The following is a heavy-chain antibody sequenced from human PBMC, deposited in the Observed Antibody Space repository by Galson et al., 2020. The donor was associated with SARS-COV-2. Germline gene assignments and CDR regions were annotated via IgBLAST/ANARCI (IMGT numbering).Heavy chain of an antibody. V-gene: IGHV3-30-3*01. CDR3: ARESVSGRLQYDYFDY. D-gene: IGHD4-4*01. CDR1: GFTFSSYA. CDR2: ISYDGSNK. Sequence: TGGSLRLSCAASGFTFSSYAMHWVRQAPGKGLEWVAVISYDGSNKYYADSVKGRFTISRDNSKNTLYLQMNSLRAEDTAVYYCARESVSGRLQYDYFDYWGQGTLVTVSS. J-gene: IGHJ4*02.